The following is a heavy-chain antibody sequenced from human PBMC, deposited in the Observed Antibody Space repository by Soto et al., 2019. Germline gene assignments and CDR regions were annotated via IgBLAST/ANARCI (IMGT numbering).Heavy chain of an antibody. Sequence: GGSLRLSCAASGFTFSSYGMHWVRQAPGKGLEWVAVISYDGSNKYYADSVKGRFTISRDNSKNTLYLQMNSLRAEDTAVYYCAKDKKGYSYGWDFGYWGQGTLVTVSS. J-gene: IGHJ4*02. CDR3: AKDKKGYSYGWDFGY. CDR2: ISYDGSNK. CDR1: GFTFSSYG. V-gene: IGHV3-30*18. D-gene: IGHD5-18*01.